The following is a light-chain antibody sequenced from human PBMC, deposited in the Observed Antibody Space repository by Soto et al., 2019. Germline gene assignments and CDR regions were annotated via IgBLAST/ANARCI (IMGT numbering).Light chain of an antibody. CDR2: DAS. J-gene: IGKJ5*01. V-gene: IGKV3D-11*02. CDR3: QQRRSWQVT. Sequence: ENVLTQAPATLSLSPGEGATLSWSASQSINTYLAWYQQKPGQAPRLLIYDASKRATGIPARFSGSGSGTNFTLTISSLEPEDFAVYYCQQRRSWQVTFGQGTRLEI. CDR1: QSINTY.